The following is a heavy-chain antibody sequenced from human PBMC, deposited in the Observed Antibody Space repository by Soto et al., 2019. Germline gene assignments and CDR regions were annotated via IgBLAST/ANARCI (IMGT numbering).Heavy chain of an antibody. CDR3: ARAGYDSSGYYFYAMDV. CDR1: GFILSGYD. D-gene: IGHD3-22*01. CDR2: IGTAGDP. Sequence: EEQLVESGGGLVQPGGSLRLSCVASGFILSGYDMHWVRQVTGEGLEWVLAIGTAGDPYYSGSVKGRFTISRGNAENSVYLQMNSLRAGDTAVYYCARAGYDSSGYYFYAMDVWGPGTTVTVSS. J-gene: IGHJ6*02. V-gene: IGHV3-13*05.